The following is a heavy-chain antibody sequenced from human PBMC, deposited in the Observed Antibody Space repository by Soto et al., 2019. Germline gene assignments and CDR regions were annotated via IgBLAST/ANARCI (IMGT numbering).Heavy chain of an antibody. J-gene: IGHJ3*02. CDR3: ARRDREVRAFDI. CDR1: GGSFSGYY. V-gene: IGHV4-34*01. CDR2: INHRGST. D-gene: IGHD1-26*01. Sequence: SETLSLTCAVYGGSFSGYYWSWISQSPGKGLEWIGEINHRGSTNYNPSLRSRVTISVDTSKNQFSLKLSSVTAADTAVYFCARRDREVRAFDIWGQGTMVTVSS.